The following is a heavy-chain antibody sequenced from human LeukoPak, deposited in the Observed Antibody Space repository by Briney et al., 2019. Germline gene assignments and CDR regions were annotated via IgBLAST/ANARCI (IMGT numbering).Heavy chain of an antibody. Sequence: SETLSLTCTVSGGSMSGFYWSWIRQPPGRGLEWIGYIYFSGSTNYNPSLKSRVTISVDTSKNQFSLKLSSVTAADTAVYYCARASSGRSYAFDIWGQGTMVTVSS. CDR2: IYFSGST. D-gene: IGHD6-19*01. J-gene: IGHJ3*02. CDR1: GGSMSGFY. V-gene: IGHV4-59*01. CDR3: ARASSGRSYAFDI.